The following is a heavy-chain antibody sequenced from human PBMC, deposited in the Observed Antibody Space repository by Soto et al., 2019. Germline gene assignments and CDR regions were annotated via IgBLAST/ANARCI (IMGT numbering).Heavy chain of an antibody. J-gene: IGHJ4*02. Sequence: GGSLRLSCAASGFTFSSYEMNWVLQAPGKPLEWISYISSGGDSPHYADSVKGRFTISRDNAKNSLYLQMNSLRVEDTAVYYCARAYCSTPTCHVQEFDSWGQGTLVTVSS. V-gene: IGHV3-48*03. D-gene: IGHD2-2*01. CDR1: GFTFSSYE. CDR2: ISSGGDSP. CDR3: ARAYCSTPTCHVQEFDS.